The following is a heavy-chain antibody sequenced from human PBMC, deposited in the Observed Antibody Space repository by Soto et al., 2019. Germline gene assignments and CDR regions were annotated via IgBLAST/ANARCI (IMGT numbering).Heavy chain of an antibody. CDR3: ARDNKRLAAADPFDP. CDR2: ISAYNGNT. Sequence: QVQLVQPGAEVKRPGASVKFSFKASGYTFTSYGISWVRQAHGQGLEWMGWISAYNGNTNYAQTLQGRVTMTTDTSTSTAYMELRILRSDDTAVYYCARDNKRLAAADPFDPWGQGTLVTVSS. V-gene: IGHV1-18*01. J-gene: IGHJ5*02. D-gene: IGHD6-13*01. CDR1: GYTFTSYG.